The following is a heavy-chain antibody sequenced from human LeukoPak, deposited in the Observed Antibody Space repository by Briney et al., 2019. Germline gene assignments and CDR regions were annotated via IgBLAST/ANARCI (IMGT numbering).Heavy chain of an antibody. V-gene: IGHV3-30-3*01. D-gene: IGHD3-16*01. Sequence: GGSLRLSCAASGFTFRNAWMSWVRQAPGKGLEWVAVISYDGSNAYYANSVKGRFTISRDNSKNTLYLQMNSLRPEDTAVYYCARELCCDGGRYFDYWGQGTLVTVSS. CDR1: GFTFRNAW. J-gene: IGHJ4*02. CDR2: ISYDGSNA. CDR3: ARELCCDGGRYFDY.